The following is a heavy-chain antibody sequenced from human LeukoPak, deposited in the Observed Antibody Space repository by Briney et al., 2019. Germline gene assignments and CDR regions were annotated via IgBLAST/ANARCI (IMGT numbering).Heavy chain of an antibody. CDR1: GGSISSYS. Sequence: PSETLSLTCTVSGGSISSYSWSWIRQPPGKGLEWIGYIYYSGSTNYNPSLKSRVTISVDTSKNQFSLKLSSVTAADTAVYYCARGYCSSTSCSHYNWFDPWGQGTLVTVSS. J-gene: IGHJ5*02. D-gene: IGHD2-2*01. CDR3: ARGYCSSTSCSHYNWFDP. CDR2: IYYSGST. V-gene: IGHV4-59*01.